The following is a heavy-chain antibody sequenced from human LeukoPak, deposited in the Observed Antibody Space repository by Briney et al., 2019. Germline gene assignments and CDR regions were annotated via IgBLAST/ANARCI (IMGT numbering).Heavy chain of an antibody. CDR3: AKSMGVLTGYFFDY. V-gene: IGHV3-74*01. CDR1: GFTFTNHW. Sequence: GGSLRLSCAASGFTFTNHWMHWVRQAPGKGLVWVSRIRPDGRETNHADTVKGRFTISRDNSKNTLYLQMNSLRAEDTAVYYCAKSMGVLTGYFFDYWGQGTLVTVSS. J-gene: IGHJ4*02. CDR2: IRPDGRET. D-gene: IGHD3-9*01.